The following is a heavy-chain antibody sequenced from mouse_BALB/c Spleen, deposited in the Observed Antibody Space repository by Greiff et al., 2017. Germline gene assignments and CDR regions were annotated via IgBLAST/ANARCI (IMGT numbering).Heavy chain of an antibody. Sequence: EVQLQESGPSLVKPSQTLSLTCSVTGDSITSGYWNWIRKFPGNKLEYMGYISYSGSTYYNPSLKSRISITRDTSKNQYYLQLNSVTTEDTATYYCAREAERLRRGFAYWGQGTLVTVSA. CDR2: ISYSGST. CDR3: AREAERLRRGFAY. J-gene: IGHJ3*01. V-gene: IGHV3-8*02. D-gene: IGHD2-2*01. CDR1: GDSITSGY.